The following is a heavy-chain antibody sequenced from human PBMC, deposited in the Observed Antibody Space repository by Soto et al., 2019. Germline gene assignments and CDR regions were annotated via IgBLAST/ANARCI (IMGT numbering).Heavy chain of an antibody. D-gene: IGHD3-22*01. CDR2: IKQDGSEK. Sequence: ESGGGLVQPGGSLRLSCAASGFTFSSYWMSWVRQAPGKGLEWVANIKQDGSEKYYVDSVKGRFTISRDNAKNSLYLQMNSLRVGDTAVYYCARDWYYYDSSGYYFTDAAFDIWGQGTMVTVAS. CDR3: ARDWYYYDSSGYYFTDAAFDI. V-gene: IGHV3-7*01. CDR1: GFTFSSYW. J-gene: IGHJ3*02.